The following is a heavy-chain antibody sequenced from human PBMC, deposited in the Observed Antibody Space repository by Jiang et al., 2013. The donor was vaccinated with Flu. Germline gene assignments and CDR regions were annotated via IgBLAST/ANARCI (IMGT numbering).Heavy chain of an antibody. J-gene: IGHJ6*02. CDR3: ARDRDCGSDCNYYYYGMDV. CDR1: GDPIRNWY. D-gene: IGHD2-21*02. CDR2: ISYSGST. Sequence: VQLVESGPGLVKPSETLSLTCTVSGDPIRNWYWSWIRQSPGKGLEWIGYISYSGSTNYNPSLKSRVTISVDSYRNQFSLKVRSVTAADTAVYYCARDRDCGSDCNYYYYGMDVWGPGTTVTVSS. V-gene: IGHV4-59*01.